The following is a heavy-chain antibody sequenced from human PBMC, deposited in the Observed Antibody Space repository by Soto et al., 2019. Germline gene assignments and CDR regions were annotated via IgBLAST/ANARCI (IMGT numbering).Heavy chain of an antibody. Sequence: ASVKVSCKASGYTFTSYGISWVRQAPGQGLEWMGWISAYNGNTNYAQKLQGRVTMTTDTSTSTAYMELRSLRSDDTAVYYCAREYCSGGSCYSIWFDPWGQGTLVTVSS. CDR2: ISAYNGNT. J-gene: IGHJ5*02. CDR3: AREYCSGGSCYSIWFDP. CDR1: GYTFTSYG. D-gene: IGHD2-15*01. V-gene: IGHV1-18*01.